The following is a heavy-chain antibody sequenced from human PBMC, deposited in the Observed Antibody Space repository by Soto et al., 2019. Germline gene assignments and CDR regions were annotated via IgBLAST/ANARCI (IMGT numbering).Heavy chain of an antibody. CDR3: ARDKTGHWYXSSWYPKSLYYYYGMDV. Sequence: ASVKVSCKASGYTFTSYGISWVRQAPGQGLEWMGWISAYNGNTNYAQKLQSRVTMTTDTSTSTAYMELRSLRSDDTAVYYCARDKTGHWYXSSWYPKSLYYYYGMDVWGQGTTVTVSS. CDR1: GYTFTSYG. D-gene: IGHD6-13*01. CDR2: ISAYNGNT. J-gene: IGHJ6*02. V-gene: IGHV1-18*01.